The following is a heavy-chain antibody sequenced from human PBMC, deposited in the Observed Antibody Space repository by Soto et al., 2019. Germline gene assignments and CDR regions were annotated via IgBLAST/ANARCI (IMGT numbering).Heavy chain of an antibody. CDR3: ASHLGIVATIEFRY. V-gene: IGHV3-21*01. J-gene: IGHJ4*02. CDR1: GFTFSSYS. CDR2: ISSSSSYI. Sequence: SLRLSCAASGFTFSSYSMNWVRQAPGKGLEWVSSISSSSSYIYYADSVKGRFTISRDNAKNSLYLQMNSLRAEDTAVYYCASHLGIVATIEFRYWGQGTLVTVSS. D-gene: IGHD5-12*01.